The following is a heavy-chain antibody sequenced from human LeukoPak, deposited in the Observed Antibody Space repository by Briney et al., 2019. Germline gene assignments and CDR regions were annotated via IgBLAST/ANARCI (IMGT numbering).Heavy chain of an antibody. CDR2: ISGTGVST. CDR3: ARSQEDIVVVPAATHNWFDP. J-gene: IGHJ5*02. D-gene: IGHD2-2*01. V-gene: IGHV3-23*01. Sequence: GGSLRLSCAASGFTFSSYAMSWVRQAPGKGLEWVSAISGTGVSTYYADSVKGRFTISRDNSKNTLYLQMNSLRAEDTAVYYCARSQEDIVVVPAATHNWFDPWGQGTLVTVSS. CDR1: GFTFSSYA.